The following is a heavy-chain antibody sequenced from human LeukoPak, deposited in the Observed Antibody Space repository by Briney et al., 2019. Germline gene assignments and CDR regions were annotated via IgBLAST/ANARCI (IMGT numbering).Heavy chain of an antibody. CDR1: GFTFSSYG. D-gene: IGHD3-3*01. Sequence: GGSLRLSCAASGFTFSSYGMHWVRQAPGKGLEWVAVIWYDGSNKYYADSVKGRFTISRDNAKNSLYLQMNSLRAEDTAVYYCARYDFWSGYYTDYWGQGTLVTVSS. CDR3: ARYDFWSGYYTDY. CDR2: IWYDGSNK. V-gene: IGHV3-33*03. J-gene: IGHJ4*02.